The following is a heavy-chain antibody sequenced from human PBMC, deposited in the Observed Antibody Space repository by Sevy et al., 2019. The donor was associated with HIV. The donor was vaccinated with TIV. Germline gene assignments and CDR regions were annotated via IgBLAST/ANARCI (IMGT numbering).Heavy chain of an antibody. Sequence: ASVKVSCKASGYTFTGYYIHWVRQAPGQGLEWMGWINPNSGGTKYAQKFQGRVTITRDTTISTAYMEGSRLRSDDTAVFYCARDPGDCSSTTCYPSMDVWGQGTTVTVSS. V-gene: IGHV1-2*02. CDR2: INPNSGGT. D-gene: IGHD2-2*01. CDR3: ARDPGDCSSTTCYPSMDV. J-gene: IGHJ6*02. CDR1: GYTFTGYY.